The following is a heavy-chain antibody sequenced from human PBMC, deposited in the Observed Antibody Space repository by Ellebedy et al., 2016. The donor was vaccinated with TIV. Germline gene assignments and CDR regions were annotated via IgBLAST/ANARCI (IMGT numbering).Heavy chain of an antibody. J-gene: IGHJ4*02. D-gene: IGHD3-22*01. CDR2: IGTAGDT. CDR3: ARGIYYDSSGYYFDY. V-gene: IGHV3-13*04. CDR1: GFTFSSYD. Sequence: GGSLRLXXAASGFTFSSYDMHWVRQATGKGLEWVSAIGTAGDTYYPGSVKGRFTISRENAKNSLYLQMNSLRAGDTAVYYCARGIYYDSSGYYFDYWGQGTLVTVSS.